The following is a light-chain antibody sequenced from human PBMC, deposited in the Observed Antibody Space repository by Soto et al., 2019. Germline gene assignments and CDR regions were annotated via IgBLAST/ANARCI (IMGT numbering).Light chain of an antibody. J-gene: IGLJ3*02. CDR1: SSDVGGYHY. CDR2: EVS. V-gene: IGLV2-14*01. Sequence: QSVLTPPASLSGSPGQSITISCTGTSSDVGGYHYVSWYQQHPGKAPKLMIYEVSNRSSGISNRFSGSKSGNTASLTIYGLQAEDEGDYYFNSFITNYNRVFGGGTK. CDR3: NSFITNYNRV.